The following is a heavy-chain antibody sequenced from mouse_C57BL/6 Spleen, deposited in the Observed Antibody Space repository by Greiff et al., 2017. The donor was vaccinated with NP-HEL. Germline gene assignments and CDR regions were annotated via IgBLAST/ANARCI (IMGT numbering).Heavy chain of an antibody. D-gene: IGHD1-1*01. Sequence: EVKLVESGGGLVKPGGSLKLSCAASGFTFSSYAMSWVRQTPEKRLEWVATISDGGSYTYYPDNVKGRFTISRDNAKNNLYLQMSHLKSEDTAMYYCARDPGYYGGAYWGQGTLVTVSA. V-gene: IGHV5-4*01. CDR3: ARDPGYYGGAY. CDR2: ISDGGSYT. J-gene: IGHJ3*01. CDR1: GFTFSSYA.